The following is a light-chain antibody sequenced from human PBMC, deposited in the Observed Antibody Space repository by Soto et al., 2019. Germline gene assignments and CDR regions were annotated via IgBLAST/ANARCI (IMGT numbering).Light chain of an antibody. Sequence: QSVLTQPPSVSGAPGQRVTISCTGSSSNIGAGYDVHWYQQLPGTAPKLLIYANNNRPSGVPDRFSGSKSGTSASLAITGLQAEDEADYYCTSYTSSSTPVFGTGTKLTVL. CDR2: ANN. V-gene: IGLV1-40*01. CDR1: SSNIGAGYD. CDR3: TSYTSSSTPV. J-gene: IGLJ1*01.